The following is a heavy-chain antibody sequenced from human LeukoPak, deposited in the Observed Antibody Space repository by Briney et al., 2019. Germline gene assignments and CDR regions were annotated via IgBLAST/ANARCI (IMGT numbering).Heavy chain of an antibody. CDR2: IYYSGST. CDR1: GGSISSSSYY. V-gene: IGHV4-39*01. J-gene: IGHJ4*02. Sequence: PSETLSLTCTVSGGSISSSSYYWGWIRQPPGKGLEWIGSIYYSGSTYYNPSLKSRVTISVDTSKNQFSLKLSSVTAADTAVYYRARTIGYCSSTSCYTYFDYWGQGTLVTVSS. CDR3: ARTIGYCSSTSCYTYFDY. D-gene: IGHD2-2*02.